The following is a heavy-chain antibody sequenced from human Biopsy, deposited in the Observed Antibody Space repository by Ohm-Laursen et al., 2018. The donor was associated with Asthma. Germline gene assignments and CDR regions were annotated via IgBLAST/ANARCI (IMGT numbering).Heavy chain of an antibody. CDR2: VFYGGAT. V-gene: IGHV4-59*07. Sequence: SDTLSLTCTVSGDSISSYHWSWIRQPPGKGLEWIGYVFYGGATNYNPSLKSRVTISVDTSKNQFFLRLSSVTAADTAVYYCARGVVYGGDSYAEYFQHWGQGTLVTVSP. D-gene: IGHD4-23*01. CDR1: GDSISSYH. CDR3: ARGVVYGGDSYAEYFQH. J-gene: IGHJ1*01.